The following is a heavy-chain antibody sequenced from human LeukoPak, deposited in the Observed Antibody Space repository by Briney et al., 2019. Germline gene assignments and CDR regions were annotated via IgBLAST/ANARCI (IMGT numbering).Heavy chain of an antibody. CDR1: GFTFSSYG. CDR2: ISYDGSNK. D-gene: IGHD6-13*01. Sequence: GGSLRLSCAASGFTFSSYGMHWVRQAPGKGLEWVAVISYDGSNKYYADSVKGRFTISRDNSKNMLYLQMNSLRAEDTAVYYCAKDYAVAAAALDYWGQGTLVTVSS. V-gene: IGHV3-30*18. J-gene: IGHJ4*02. CDR3: AKDYAVAAAALDY.